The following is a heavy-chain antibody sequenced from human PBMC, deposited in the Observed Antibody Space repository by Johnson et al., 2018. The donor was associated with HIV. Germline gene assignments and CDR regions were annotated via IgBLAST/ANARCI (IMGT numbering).Heavy chain of an antibody. CDR3: ARDRPSKWLRSNDDAFDI. V-gene: IGHV3-33*08. J-gene: IGHJ3*02. D-gene: IGHD5-12*01. CDR1: GFTFSDYY. Sequence: QEQLVESGGGLVKPGGSLRLSCAASGFTFSDYYMSWIRQAPGKGPAWVAVISCDGNLKKYADSVKGRFTISRDNSKNTLYLQMNSLRAEDTAVYYCARDRPSKWLRSNDDAFDIWGQGTMVTVSS. CDR2: ISCDGNLK.